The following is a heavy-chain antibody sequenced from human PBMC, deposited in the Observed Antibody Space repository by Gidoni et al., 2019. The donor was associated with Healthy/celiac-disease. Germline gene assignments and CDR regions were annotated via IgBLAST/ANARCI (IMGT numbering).Heavy chain of an antibody. CDR3: ARDGIDFDWLLSNGYYFDY. CDR2: ISYDGSNK. Sequence: QVQLVESGGGVVQPGRSLRLSCPASGFTFSRYAMHWVRQAPGKGLGGVAVISYDGSNKYYADSVKGRFTISRDNSKNTLYLQMNSLRAEDTAVYYCARDGIDFDWLLSNGYYFDYWGQGTLVTVSS. D-gene: IGHD3-9*01. V-gene: IGHV3-30*04. CDR1: GFTFSRYA. J-gene: IGHJ4*02.